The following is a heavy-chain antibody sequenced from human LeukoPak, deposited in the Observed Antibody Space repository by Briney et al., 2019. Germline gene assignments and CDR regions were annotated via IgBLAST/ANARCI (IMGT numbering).Heavy chain of an antibody. CDR3: ARTRGIVVVPAARFDY. J-gene: IGHJ4*02. D-gene: IGHD2-2*01. V-gene: IGHV3-30*02. CDR2: IRYDGSNK. Sequence: PGGSLRLSCAASGFTFSSSGMHWVRQAPGKGLEWVAFIRYDGSNKYYADSVTGRFTISRDNSKNTLYLQMKSLRAEDTAVYYCARTRGIVVVPAARFDYWGQGTLVTVSS. CDR1: GFTFSSSG.